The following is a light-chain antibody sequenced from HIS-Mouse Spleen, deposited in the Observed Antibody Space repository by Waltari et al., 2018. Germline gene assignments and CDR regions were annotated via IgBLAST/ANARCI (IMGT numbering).Light chain of an antibody. CDR3: CTYAGSYTYV. J-gene: IGLJ1*01. CDR1: SSDVGGYNY. CDR2: DVS. V-gene: IGLV2-11*01. Sequence: QSALTQPRSVSGSPGQSVTISCTGTSSDVGGYNYVSWYQQHPGNAPKLMIYDVSKRTSGVPDRASGAKSGNTASLTIAGHQAEDEAGYYCCTYAGSYTYVFGTGTKVTVL.